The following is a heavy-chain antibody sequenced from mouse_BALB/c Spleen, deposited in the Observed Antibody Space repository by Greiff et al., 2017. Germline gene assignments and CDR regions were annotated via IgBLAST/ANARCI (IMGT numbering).Heavy chain of an antibody. CDR1: GFTFTDYY. CDR3: ARENWEAMDY. V-gene: IGHV7-3*02. CDR2: IRNKANGYTT. Sequence: EVQLVESGGGLVQPGGSLRLSCATSGFTFTDYYMSWVRQPPGKALEWLGFIRNKANGYTTEYSASVKGRFTISRDNSQSILYLQMNTLRAEDSATYYCARENWEAMDYWGQGTSVTVSS. J-gene: IGHJ4*01. D-gene: IGHD4-1*01.